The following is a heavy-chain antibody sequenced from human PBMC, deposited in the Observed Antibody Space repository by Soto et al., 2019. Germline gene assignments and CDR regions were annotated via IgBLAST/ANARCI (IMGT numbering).Heavy chain of an antibody. D-gene: IGHD1-1*01. Sequence: QVQLQESGPGLVKPSQTLSLTCTVSGVSISSGGYYWSWIRQHPGKGLEWIGYIYYTGSTYYNLSLKSRVTMSLDTSKNQFSLKLISVTVADTAVYYCARGSQLERDAFDIWGQGTMVTVSS. J-gene: IGHJ3*02. CDR3: ARGSQLERDAFDI. CDR1: GVSISSGGYY. CDR2: IYYTGST. V-gene: IGHV4-31*03.